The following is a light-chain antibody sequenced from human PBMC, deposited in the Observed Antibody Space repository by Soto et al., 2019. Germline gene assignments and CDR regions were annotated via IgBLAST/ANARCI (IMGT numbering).Light chain of an antibody. J-gene: IGKJ1*01. Sequence: DIVMTQSPDPLAVSLGERATINCKSSQSVLYSSNNKNYLAWYQQKPGQPPKLLIYWASTRESGVPDRFSGNGAGTDFTLTISSVQAEDVAAYYCQQHYSSPQTFGQGTKVEIK. CDR1: QSVLYSSNNKNY. CDR3: QQHYSSPQT. CDR2: WAS. V-gene: IGKV4-1*01.